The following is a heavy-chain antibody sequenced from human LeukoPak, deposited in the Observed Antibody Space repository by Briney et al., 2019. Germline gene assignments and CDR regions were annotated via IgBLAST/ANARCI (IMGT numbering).Heavy chain of an antibody. CDR1: GYTFANFG. D-gene: IGHD4-17*01. J-gene: IGHJ4*02. CDR3: ARLGLRDYHDIDYWGLDH. Sequence: ASVKVSCKASGYTFANFGISWVRQAPGQGLEWMGWISSHKGNTNYAQNIQGRVTMTTDTSTSTAYLDLRSLRSDDTAVYYCARLGLRDYHDIDYWGLDHWGQGTLVTVSS. CDR2: ISSHKGNT. V-gene: IGHV1-18*01.